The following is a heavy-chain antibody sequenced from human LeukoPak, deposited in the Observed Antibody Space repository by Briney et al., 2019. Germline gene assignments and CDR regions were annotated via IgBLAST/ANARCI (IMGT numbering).Heavy chain of an antibody. CDR2: ISAYNGNT. Sequence: ASVKVSFKASGYTFTIYGISWVRQAPGQGREWMGWISAYNGNTNYAQKLQGRVTMTTDTSTSTAYMELRSLRSDDTAVYYCARTSSSGWYPWYFDLWGRGTLVTVSS. V-gene: IGHV1-18*01. CDR3: ARTSSSGWYPWYFDL. CDR1: GYTFTIYG. D-gene: IGHD6-19*01. J-gene: IGHJ2*01.